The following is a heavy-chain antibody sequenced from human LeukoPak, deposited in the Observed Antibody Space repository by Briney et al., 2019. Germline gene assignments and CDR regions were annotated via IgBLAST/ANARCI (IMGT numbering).Heavy chain of an antibody. CDR3: ARHLDYYDSSGYSGYYFGY. CDR2: IYHSGST. Sequence: SETLSLTCTVSGGSISSSSYYWGWIRQPPGKGLEWIGSIYHSGSTYYNPSLKSRVTISVDTSKNQFSLKLSSVTAADTAVYYCARHLDYYDSSGYSGYYFGYWGQGTLVTVSS. V-gene: IGHV4-39*01. J-gene: IGHJ4*02. D-gene: IGHD3-22*01. CDR1: GGSISSSSYY.